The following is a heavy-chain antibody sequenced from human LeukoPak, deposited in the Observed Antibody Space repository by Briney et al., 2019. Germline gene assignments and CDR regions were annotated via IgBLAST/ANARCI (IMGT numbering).Heavy chain of an antibody. CDR1: GWAFSGYY. D-gene: IGHD2-2*01. J-gene: IGHJ3*02. CDR3: ASLWPYQLSAFDI. Sequence: SESLSLTCDVYGWAFSGYYWSRIRQPPGKGLEWIGEINHSGSTNYNPSLKSRVTISVDTSKNQFSLKLSSVTAADTAVYYCASLWPYQLSAFDIWGQGTMVTVSS. CDR2: INHSGST. V-gene: IGHV4-34*01.